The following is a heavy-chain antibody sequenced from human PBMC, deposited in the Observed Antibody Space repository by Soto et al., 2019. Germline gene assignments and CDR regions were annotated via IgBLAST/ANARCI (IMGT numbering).Heavy chain of an antibody. V-gene: IGHV4-61*08. CDR1: GGSIDSGDYY. J-gene: IGHJ5*02. CDR2: VYYSGTT. Sequence: SETLSLTCTVSGGSIDSGDYYWSWIRQPPGKGLEWIGYVYYSGTTNYNPFLKSRVTLSLDKSKNQFSLKMNSVTAADTAVYYCERDVIAPPNYFDTWAQGTLVIVSS. CDR3: ERDVIAPPNYFDT. D-gene: IGHD4-4*01.